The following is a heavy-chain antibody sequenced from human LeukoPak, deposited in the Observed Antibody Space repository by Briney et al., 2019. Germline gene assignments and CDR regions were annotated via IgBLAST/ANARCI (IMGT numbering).Heavy chain of an antibody. V-gene: IGHV4-59*01. CDR3: ARGGYLSDILTGYWLDP. D-gene: IGHD3-9*01. J-gene: IGHJ5*02. CDR1: GGSISSYY. Sequence: SETLSLTCTVSGGSISSYYWSWIRQPPGKGLEWIGYIYYSGSTNYNPSLKSRVTISVDTSKNQFSLKLSSVTAADTAVYYCARGGYLSDILTGYWLDPWGQGTLVTVSS. CDR2: IYYSGST.